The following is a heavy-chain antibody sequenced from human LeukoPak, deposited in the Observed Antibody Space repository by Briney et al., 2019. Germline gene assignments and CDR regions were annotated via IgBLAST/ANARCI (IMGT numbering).Heavy chain of an antibody. V-gene: IGHV1-69*05. CDR1: GGSFSRHA. D-gene: IGHD1-26*01. CDR2: IIPLFGTT. Sequence: SVKVSCKASGGSFSRHAISWVRQAPGQGLEWMGEIIPLFGTTHYAQKFQGRVTITTDESTSTGYVELSNLRSEDTAVYYCARGVIVAATHFDNWGQGTLVTVSS. CDR3: ARGVIVAATHFDN. J-gene: IGHJ4*02.